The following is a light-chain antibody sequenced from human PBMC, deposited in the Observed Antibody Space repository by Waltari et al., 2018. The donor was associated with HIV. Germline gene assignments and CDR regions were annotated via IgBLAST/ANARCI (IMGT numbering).Light chain of an antibody. CDR2: KAS. CDR1: QSIHVW. J-gene: IGKJ4*01. V-gene: IGKV1-5*03. Sequence: DTQMTQSPSSLSASVGDRVTITCRASQSIHVWLAWYQQKPGKAPNLLIFKASSPKSGVPSRFSGSGSGTEFTLTISSLQPDDSATYYCQQYDTSPITFGDGTRVEI. CDR3: QQYDTSPIT.